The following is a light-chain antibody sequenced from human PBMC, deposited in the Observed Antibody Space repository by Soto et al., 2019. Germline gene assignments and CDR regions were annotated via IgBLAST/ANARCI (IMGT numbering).Light chain of an antibody. CDR3: NQHGSYRGP. Sequence: ENVLTQATGTLSLSAGERATLSCRASQTVRSRFFAWYQQKPGQAPRLLIYGASSTATDIPDRFSGSGSGTDFTLTISNLAIYDCAVYYCNQHGSYRGPVGVVTKV. CDR2: GAS. J-gene: IGKJ4*01. CDR1: QTVRSRF. V-gene: IGKV3-20*01.